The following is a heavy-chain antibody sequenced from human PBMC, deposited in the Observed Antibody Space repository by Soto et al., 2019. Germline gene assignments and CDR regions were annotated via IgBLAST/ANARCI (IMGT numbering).Heavy chain of an antibody. Sequence: QVQLQESGPGLVKPSETLSLTCAVSGASVASGEWWNWVRQSPGKGLEWIGEMHHDGSTLHNPSLKPRVTSXXDXSXXHLSLTVRSVTAAGTAVYYCAWDHQSSENTWAFDLWGQGTVVTVS. CDR1: GASVASGEW. D-gene: IGHD5-18*01. CDR3: AWDHQSSENTWAFDL. V-gene: IGHV4-4*02. J-gene: IGHJ3*01. CDR2: MHHDGST.